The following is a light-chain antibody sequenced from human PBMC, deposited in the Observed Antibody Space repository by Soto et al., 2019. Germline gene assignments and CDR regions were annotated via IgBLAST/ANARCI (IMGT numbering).Light chain of an antibody. V-gene: IGLV2-14*01. Sequence: QSVLTQHASVSGSPGQSITIYCTGTSSDVGGYNYVSWYQQQPGKAPKLMIYEVSNRPSGVSNRFSGSKSGNTASLTISGLHAEDEAAYYCSSYTSSSTLVFGGGTKRTV. CDR1: SSDVGGYNY. J-gene: IGLJ2*01. CDR3: SSYTSSSTLV. CDR2: EVS.